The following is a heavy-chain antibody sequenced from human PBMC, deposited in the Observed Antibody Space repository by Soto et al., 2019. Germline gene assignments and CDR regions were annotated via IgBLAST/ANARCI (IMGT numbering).Heavy chain of an antibody. J-gene: IGHJ4*02. CDR2: ISTSSSTI. V-gene: IGHV3-48*02. CDR1: GFTFSSYS. D-gene: IGHD4-17*01. CDR3: ARRVYGDYLIDY. Sequence: EVQLVESGGGLVQPGGSLRLSCAASGFTFSSYSMNWVRQAPGKGLEWISYISTSSSTIYYADSVKGRFTISRDNAKNSLYLQMNSLRDEDTAVYYCARRVYGDYLIDYWGQGTLVTVSS.